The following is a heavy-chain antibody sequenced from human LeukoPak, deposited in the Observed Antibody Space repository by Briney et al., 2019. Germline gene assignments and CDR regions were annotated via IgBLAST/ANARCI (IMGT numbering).Heavy chain of an antibody. J-gene: IGHJ6*03. CDR3: ARAASVTRSSTSCYGHYYYYYMDV. Sequence: ASVKVSCKASGYTFTSYYMHWVRQAPGQGLEWMGIINPSGGSTSYAQKSQGRVTMTRDMSTSTVYMELSSLRSEDTAVYYCARAASVTRSSTSCYGHYYYYYMDVWGKGTTVTVSS. V-gene: IGHV1-46*01. D-gene: IGHD2-2*01. CDR2: INPSGGST. CDR1: GYTFTSYY.